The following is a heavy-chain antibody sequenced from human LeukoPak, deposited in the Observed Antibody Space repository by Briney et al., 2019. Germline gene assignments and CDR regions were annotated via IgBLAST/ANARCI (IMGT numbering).Heavy chain of an antibody. D-gene: IGHD2-21*02. Sequence: SETLSLTCTVSGGSISSSSYYWGWIRQPPGKGLEWIGSIYYSGSTYYNPSLKSRVTISVDTSKNQFSLKLSSVTAADTAVYYCARDPIVVVTAGEGAFDIWGQGTMVTVSS. J-gene: IGHJ3*02. CDR3: ARDPIVVVTAGEGAFDI. V-gene: IGHV4-39*07. CDR2: IYYSGST. CDR1: GGSISSSSYY.